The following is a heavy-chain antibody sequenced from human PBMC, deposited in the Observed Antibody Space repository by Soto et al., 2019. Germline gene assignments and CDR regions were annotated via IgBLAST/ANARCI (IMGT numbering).Heavy chain of an antibody. CDR1: GFTFSSYS. CDR3: ARGIAARGRKWRVRDYYDDYCMDV. Sequence: EVQLVESGGGLVKPGGSLRLSCAASGFTFSSYSMNWVRQAPGKGLEWVSSISSSSSYIYYADSVKGRFTISRDNAKNSLYLQRNRLRAEDTAVYYCARGIAARGRKWRVRDYYDDYCMDVWGQGTMVPFSS. J-gene: IGHJ6*02. V-gene: IGHV3-21*01. CDR2: ISSSSSYI. D-gene: IGHD6-6*01.